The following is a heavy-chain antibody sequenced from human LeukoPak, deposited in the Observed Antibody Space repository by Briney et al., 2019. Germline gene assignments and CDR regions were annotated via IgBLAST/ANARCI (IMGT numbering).Heavy chain of an antibody. V-gene: IGHV4-59*11. Sequence: PSETLSLTCTVSGGSISSHYWSWIRQPPGKGLEWIGYVYYSGSTNYNPSLKSRVTISVDTSKNQFSLKLSSVTAADTAVYYCARDKYYMDLWGKGTTVTVSS. CDR3: ARDKYYMDL. CDR2: VYYSGST. CDR1: GGSISSHY. J-gene: IGHJ6*03.